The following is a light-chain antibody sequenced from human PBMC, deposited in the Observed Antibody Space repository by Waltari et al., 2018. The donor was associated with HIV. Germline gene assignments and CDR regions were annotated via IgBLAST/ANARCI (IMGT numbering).Light chain of an antibody. CDR2: LNSDGSH. CDR3: QTWGTGIQRL. Sequence: QLVLTQSPSASSSLGPSAKPTCTLSGGHSNYAIAWHQQQPGKGPRYLMRLNSDGSHSKGGGIPDRFSGSRSGAERYLTISSRQSEDEADYYCQTWGTGIQRLFGGGTKLTVL. J-gene: IGLJ3*02. V-gene: IGLV4-69*01. CDR1: GGHSNYA.